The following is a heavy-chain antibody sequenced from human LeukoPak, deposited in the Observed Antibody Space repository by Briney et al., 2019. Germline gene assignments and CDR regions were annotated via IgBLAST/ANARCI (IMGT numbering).Heavy chain of an antibody. V-gene: IGHV3-74*01. CDR2: ITPDGGYT. CDR3: VRDLIIVDTPGDDFDF. Sequence: GGSLRLSCAASGFTYSGYWMHWVRQAPGKGLMWVSRITPDGGYTSYVDSVKGRFTISRDNAKNTLYLQMNSLRAEDTAVYYCVRDLIIVDTPGDDFDFWGQGTLVTVSS. CDR1: GFTYSGYW. J-gene: IGHJ4*02. D-gene: IGHD3-22*01.